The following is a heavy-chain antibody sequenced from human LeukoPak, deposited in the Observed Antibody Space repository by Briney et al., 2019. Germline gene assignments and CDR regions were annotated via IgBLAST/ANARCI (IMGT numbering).Heavy chain of an antibody. V-gene: IGHV3-11*01. CDR2: ISSSDSTI. CDR3: AREELERRNYYYMDV. J-gene: IGHJ6*03. CDR1: GFTFSDYY. Sequence: GGSLRLSCAASGFTFSDYYMSWIRQAPGKGLEWVSYISSSDSTIYYADSVKGRFAISRNNAKNSLYLQMNSLRAEDTAVYYCAREELERRNYYYMDVWGKGTTVTVSS. D-gene: IGHD1-1*01.